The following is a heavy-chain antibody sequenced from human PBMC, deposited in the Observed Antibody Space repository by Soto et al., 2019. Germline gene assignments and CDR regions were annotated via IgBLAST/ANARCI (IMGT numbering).Heavy chain of an antibody. Sequence: EVQLVESGGGLVQPGGSLRLSCAASGFTFSRYSMNWVRQAPGKGLEWVSYISSSSSTIYYADSVKGRFTISRDNAKNSLYLQMNSLRDEDTAVYYCARETGIAAAGKGEKWGYYYGMDVWGQGTTVTVSS. CDR3: ARETGIAAAGKGEKWGYYYGMDV. J-gene: IGHJ6*02. CDR2: ISSSSSTI. D-gene: IGHD6-13*01. CDR1: GFTFSRYS. V-gene: IGHV3-48*02.